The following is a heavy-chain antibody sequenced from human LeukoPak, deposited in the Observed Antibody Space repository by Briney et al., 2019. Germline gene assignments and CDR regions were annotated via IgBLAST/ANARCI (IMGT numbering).Heavy chain of an antibody. J-gene: IGHJ5*02. V-gene: IGHV4-39*07. CDR3: ARGELRFLEWSPAQFDP. CDR1: GGSISGYY. CDR2: IHFSGIT. Sequence: PSETLSLTCTVSGGSISGYYWGWIRQPPGKGLEWIASIHFSGITYYNPSLKSRVTISVDTPKKQISLKLNSLNAADTAVYYCARGELRFLEWSPAQFDPWGQGTLVTISS. D-gene: IGHD3-3*01.